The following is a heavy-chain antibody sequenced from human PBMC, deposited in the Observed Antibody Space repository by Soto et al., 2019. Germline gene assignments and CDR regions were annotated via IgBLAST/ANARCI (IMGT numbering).Heavy chain of an antibody. CDR2: ISTFNGNT. D-gene: IGHD4-17*01. CDR1: ASTFTGYT. Sequence: QVHLVQSGTEVKEPGASVKVSCKASASTFTGYTINWVRQAPGQGLEWMGWISTFNGNTKYAGNFEGRDTMTTNTSTTTAYMELTSLTSDDTAVYFCARGTVTSGRWFGPWGQGALVSVSS. J-gene: IGHJ5*02. CDR3: ARGTVTSGRWFGP. V-gene: IGHV1-18*04.